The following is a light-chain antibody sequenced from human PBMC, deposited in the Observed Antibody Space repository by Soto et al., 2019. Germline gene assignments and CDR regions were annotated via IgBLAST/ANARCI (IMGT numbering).Light chain of an antibody. Sequence: QSALTQPPSASGSPGQSVTISCTGTSSDVGRYNYVSWYQHHPGKAPKLIIYDVSQRPSGVPDRFSGSKSGNTASLTVSGLQAEDEADYSCNSYADSNTYVFGTGTKLTVL. CDR3: NSYADSNTYV. V-gene: IGLV2-8*01. CDR1: SSDVGRYNY. CDR2: DVS. J-gene: IGLJ1*01.